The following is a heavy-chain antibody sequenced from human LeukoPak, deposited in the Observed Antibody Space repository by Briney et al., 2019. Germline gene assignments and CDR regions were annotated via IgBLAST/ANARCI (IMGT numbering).Heavy chain of an antibody. D-gene: IGHD3-22*01. CDR1: GFTFSGSA. Sequence: GGSLRLSCAASGFTFSGSAMHSVRQASGKGLEWVGRIRSKANSYATAYAASVKGRFTISRDDSKNTAYLQMNSLKTEDTAVYYCTRLDVYYYDADVDVWGKGTTVTVCS. J-gene: IGHJ6*04. V-gene: IGHV3-73*01. CDR3: TRLDVYYYDADVDV. CDR2: IRSKANSYAT.